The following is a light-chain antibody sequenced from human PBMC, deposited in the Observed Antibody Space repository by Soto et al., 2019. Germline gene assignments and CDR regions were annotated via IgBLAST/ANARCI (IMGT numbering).Light chain of an antibody. Sequence: EIVMTQSPATLSVSPEDRVTLSCRASQNVRRNIAWYQQKPGQAPSLLIFGAITRATGIPARFSGSGSGTEFTLTISSLEPEDFAVYYCQQRSNWPGTFGQGTKVDI. J-gene: IGKJ1*01. CDR2: GAI. CDR1: QNVRRN. CDR3: QQRSNWPGT. V-gene: IGKV3-15*01.